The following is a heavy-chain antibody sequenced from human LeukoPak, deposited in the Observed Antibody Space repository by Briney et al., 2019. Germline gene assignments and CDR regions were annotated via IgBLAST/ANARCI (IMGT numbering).Heavy chain of an antibody. CDR3: ARAIKSSSGWYHVPQNWFDP. CDR2: INHSGST. D-gene: IGHD6-19*01. CDR1: GGSFSGYY. V-gene: IGHV4-34*01. J-gene: IGHJ5*02. Sequence: PSETLSLTCAVYGGSFSGYYWSWIRQPPGKGLEWIGEINHSGSTNYNPSLKSRVTISVDTSKNQFSLQLNSVTPEDTAVYYCARAIKSSSGWYHVPQNWFDPWGQGTLVTVSS.